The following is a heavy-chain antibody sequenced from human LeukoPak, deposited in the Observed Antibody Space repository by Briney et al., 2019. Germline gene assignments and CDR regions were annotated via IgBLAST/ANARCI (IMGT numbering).Heavy chain of an antibody. D-gene: IGHD3-3*01. CDR3: ATALRFLKSDP. Sequence: SVKVSCKASGGTFSSYAISWVRQAPGQGLEWMGGIIPIFGTANYAQKFQGRVTMTEDTSTDTAYMELSSLRSEDTAVYYCATALRFLKSDPWGQGTLVTVSS. V-gene: IGHV1-69*06. CDR1: GGTFSSYA. CDR2: IIPIFGTA. J-gene: IGHJ5*02.